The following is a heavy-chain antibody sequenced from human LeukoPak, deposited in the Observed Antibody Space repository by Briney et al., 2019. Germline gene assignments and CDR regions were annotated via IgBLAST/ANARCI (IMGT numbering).Heavy chain of an antibody. Sequence: PSETLSLTCTVSGGSISSYYWSWIRQPPGKGLEWIGYIYYSGSTNYNPSLKSRVTISVDTSKNQFSLKLSSVTAADTAVYYCARHGAGELPVFFDYWGQGTLVTVSS. V-gene: IGHV4-59*08. CDR3: ARHGAGELPVFFDY. CDR2: IYYSGST. J-gene: IGHJ4*02. D-gene: IGHD1-26*01. CDR1: GGSISSYY.